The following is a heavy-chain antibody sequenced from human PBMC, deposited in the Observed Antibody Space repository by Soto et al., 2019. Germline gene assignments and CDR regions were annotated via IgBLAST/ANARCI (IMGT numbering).Heavy chain of an antibody. CDR3: ARGIAAAGTAIDY. J-gene: IGHJ4*02. V-gene: IGHV4-31*03. Sequence: QVQLQESGPGLVKPSQTLSLTCTVSGGSISSGGYYWSWIRQHPGKGLEWIGYIYYSGSTYYNPSLKSRVTISVDTSKNQFALKLSSVTAADTAVYYCARGIAAAGTAIDYWGQGTLVTVSS. D-gene: IGHD6-13*01. CDR2: IYYSGST. CDR1: GGSISSGGYY.